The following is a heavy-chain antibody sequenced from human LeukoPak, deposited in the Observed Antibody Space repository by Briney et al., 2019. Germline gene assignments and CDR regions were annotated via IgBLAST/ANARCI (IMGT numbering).Heavy chain of an antibody. V-gene: IGHV3-23*01. CDR1: GFTFYNDA. J-gene: IGHJ5*02. D-gene: IGHD3-3*01. CDR3: AKSSLLEWLSRQSWFDP. CDR2: ISSSGGST. Sequence: GGSLRLSCAASGFTFYNDAMSWVRQAPGKGPEWVSSISSSGGSTYYADSVKGRFTISRDNSKNTLYLQMNSLRAEDTAVFYCAKSSLLEWLSRQSWFDPWGQGTLVIVSS.